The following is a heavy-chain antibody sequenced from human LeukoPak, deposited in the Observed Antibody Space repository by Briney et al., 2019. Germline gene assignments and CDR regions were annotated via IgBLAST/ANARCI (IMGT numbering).Heavy chain of an antibody. CDR1: GGSISSGAYY. CDR2: IYHNGSP. Sequence: PSETLSLTCTVSGGSISSGAYYWGWIRQPAGKGLEYIGHIYHNGSPNYNPSLKSRVTISVDTSKNEYSLSLRSVTAADTAIYYCASEGLALAGNFYYWGQGILVAVSS. CDR3: ASEGLALAGNFYY. V-gene: IGHV4-61*09. J-gene: IGHJ4*02. D-gene: IGHD6-19*01.